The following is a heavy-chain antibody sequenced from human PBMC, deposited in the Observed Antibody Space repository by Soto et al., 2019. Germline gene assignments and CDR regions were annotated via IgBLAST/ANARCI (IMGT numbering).Heavy chain of an antibody. CDR3: ARNWNKVGAAFALGYFDF. D-gene: IGHD1-26*01. J-gene: IGHJ4*02. V-gene: IGHV1-18*01. CDR2: ISAYNGNT. CDR1: GYTFTNYG. Sequence: ASVKVSCKASGYTFTNYGISWVRQAPGQGLEWMGWISAYNGNTKYAQKLQGRVTMTTDTSTSTAYMDLSRLRSDDTAVYYCARNWNKVGAAFALGYFDFWGLGTLVTVSS.